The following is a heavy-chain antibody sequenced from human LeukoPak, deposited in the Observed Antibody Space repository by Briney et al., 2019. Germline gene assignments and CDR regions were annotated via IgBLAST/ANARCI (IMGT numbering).Heavy chain of an antibody. V-gene: IGHV2-5*01. CDR2: IYWNDDK. CDR3: AHTVEELVYYYYYMDV. J-gene: IGHJ6*03. D-gene: IGHD6-6*01. Sequence: SGPTLVNPTQTLTLTCTFSGFSLSTSGVGVGWIRQPPGKALEWLALIYWNDDKRYSPSLKSRLTITKDTSKNQVVLTMTTMDPVDTATYYCAHTVEELVYYYYYMDVWGKGTTVTVSS. CDR1: GFSLSTSGVG.